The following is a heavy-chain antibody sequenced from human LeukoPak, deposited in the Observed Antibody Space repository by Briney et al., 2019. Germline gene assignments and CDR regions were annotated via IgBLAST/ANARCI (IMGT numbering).Heavy chain of an antibody. D-gene: IGHD2-8*01. CDR1: GFTLCSHW. CDR3: GRVRCTNGVCYGFRF. J-gene: IGHJ4*02. V-gene: IGHV3-7*01. Sequence: PGGSLRLSCGAGGFTLCSHWISWVRQAPGKGLEWVANIKQDGSEKYYVDSVKGRFTISRDNAKNSLYLQMNSLRGEDTAVYYCGRVRCTNGVCYGFRFWGQGTLVTVSS. CDR2: IKQDGSEK.